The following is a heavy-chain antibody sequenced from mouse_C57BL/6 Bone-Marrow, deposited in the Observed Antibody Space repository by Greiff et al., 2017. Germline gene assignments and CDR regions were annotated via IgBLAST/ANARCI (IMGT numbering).Heavy chain of an antibody. CDR3: ARWGYYGSSPYWYFDV. J-gene: IGHJ1*03. Sequence: QVQLQQSGAELVRPGTSVKMSCTASGYTFTNYWIGWAKQRPGHGLEWIGDIYPGGGYTNYNEKFKGKATLTADKSSSTAYMQFSSLTSEDSAIYYCARWGYYGSSPYWYFDVWGTGTTVTVSS. D-gene: IGHD1-1*01. CDR1: GYTFTNYW. V-gene: IGHV1-63*01. CDR2: IYPGGGYT.